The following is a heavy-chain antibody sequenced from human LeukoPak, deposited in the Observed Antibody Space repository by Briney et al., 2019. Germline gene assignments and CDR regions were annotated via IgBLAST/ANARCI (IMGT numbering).Heavy chain of an antibody. CDR2: IIPIFGTA. D-gene: IGHD3-16*01. J-gene: IGHJ5*02. V-gene: IGHV1-69*01. CDR1: GGTFSSYA. CDR3: AREGDTAKLSNWFDP. Sequence: GASVKVSCKASGGTFSSYAISWVRQAPGQGLEWMGGIIPIFGTANYAQKFQGRVTITADESTSTAYMELSSLRSEDTAVYYCAREGDTAKLSNWFDPWGQGPLVTVPS.